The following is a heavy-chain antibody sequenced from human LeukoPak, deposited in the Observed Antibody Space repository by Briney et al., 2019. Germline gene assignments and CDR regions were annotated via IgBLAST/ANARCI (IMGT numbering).Heavy chain of an antibody. Sequence: GGSLRLSCSASGFTFSNYVMHWVRQAPGKGLEYVSGISSNGGSTYYADSVEGRFTISRDNSKNTLYLQMSSLRAEDTAVYYCVKMGYHESNGWGQGTLVTVSS. CDR2: ISSNGGST. V-gene: IGHV3-64D*09. J-gene: IGHJ4*02. D-gene: IGHD2-8*01. CDR3: VKMGYHESNG. CDR1: GFTFSNYV.